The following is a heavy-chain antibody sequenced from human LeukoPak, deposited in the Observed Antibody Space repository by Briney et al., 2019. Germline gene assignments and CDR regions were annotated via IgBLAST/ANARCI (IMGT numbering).Heavy chain of an antibody. CDR3: ARDGGYYGPYYFDY. Sequence: PGGSLRLSCAASGFTFSSYSMNWVRQAPGKGLEWVSYISSSSSTIYYADSVKGRFTISRDNAKNSLYLRMNSLRAEDTAVYYCARDGGYYGPYYFDYWGQGTLVTVSS. CDR2: ISSSSSTI. V-gene: IGHV3-48*01. J-gene: IGHJ4*02. D-gene: IGHD3-10*01. CDR1: GFTFSSYS.